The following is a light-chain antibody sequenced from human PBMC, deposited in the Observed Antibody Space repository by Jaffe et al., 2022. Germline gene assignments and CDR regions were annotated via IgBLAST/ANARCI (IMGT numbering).Light chain of an antibody. V-gene: IGKV3-15*01. Sequence: EMTQSPATLSVSPGERASLSCRASQSVTNKLCWYQQKPGQAPRLLIYDASTRATGISVRFSGSGSGTEFTLTISSLQSEDSAVYYCQQYAYWPYSFGQGTKLDI. CDR2: DAS. CDR1: QSVTNK. CDR3: QQYAYWPYS. J-gene: IGKJ2*03.